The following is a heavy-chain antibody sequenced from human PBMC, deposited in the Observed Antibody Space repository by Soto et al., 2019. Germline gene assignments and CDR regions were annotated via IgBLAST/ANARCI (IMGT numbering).Heavy chain of an antibody. V-gene: IGHV4-34*01. CDR1: GASLSDNY. J-gene: IGHJ5*02. D-gene: IGHD2-21*01. CDR3: ARGRGEFDD. Sequence: SETLSLTCAVYGASLSDNYCNWLRQPPGKGLEWIGEINHSGNTNYNPSLRSRVTISIDTSKNQLSLNLRSVSAADTAVYYCARGRGEFDDWGQGTPVTVSS. CDR2: INHSGNT.